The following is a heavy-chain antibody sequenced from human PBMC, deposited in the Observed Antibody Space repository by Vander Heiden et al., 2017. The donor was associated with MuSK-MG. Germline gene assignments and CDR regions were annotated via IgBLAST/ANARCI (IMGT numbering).Heavy chain of an antibody. J-gene: IGHJ3*02. CDR3: AVVVVTARRWFSGSGSHAFDI. V-gene: IGHV4-39*01. CDR2: IYYCGTT. D-gene: IGHD2-21*02. Sequence: QLQLQESGPGLVKPSETLSLTCTVSGGSISSSSYYWGWFLQPPGKGLEWIGSIYYCGTTYYNPSLKSRVTISVDTSKNQFPLKLSSVTAADTAVYYCAVVVVTARRWFSGSGSHAFDIWGQGTMVTVSS. CDR1: GGSISSSSYY.